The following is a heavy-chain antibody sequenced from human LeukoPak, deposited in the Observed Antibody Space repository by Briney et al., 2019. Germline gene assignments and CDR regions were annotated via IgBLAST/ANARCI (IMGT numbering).Heavy chain of an antibody. J-gene: IGHJ4*02. CDR2: INPNSGGT. CDR3: ARKLYSNYHLVDY. D-gene: IGHD4-11*01. CDR1: GYTFTGYY. Sequence: GASVKVSCKASGYTFTGYYMHWVRQAPGQGLEWMGWINPNSGGTNYAQKFQGRVTMTRDTSISTAYMELSRLRSDDTAVYYCARKLYSNYHLVDYWGQGTLVTVSS. V-gene: IGHV1-2*02.